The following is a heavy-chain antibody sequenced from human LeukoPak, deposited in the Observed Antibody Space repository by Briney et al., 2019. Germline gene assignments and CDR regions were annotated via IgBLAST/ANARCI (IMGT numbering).Heavy chain of an antibody. D-gene: IGHD6-19*01. CDR1: GFTFSSYT. Sequence: PGGSLRLSCAASGFTFSSYTMNWVRQAPGKGLEWVSSISSSSNYKHYADSVKGRFTISRDNAKNSLYLQMNSLRAEDTAVYYCARAVGSGWYDYWGQGTLVTVSS. CDR3: ARAVGSGWYDY. V-gene: IGHV3-21*01. J-gene: IGHJ4*02. CDR2: ISSSSNYK.